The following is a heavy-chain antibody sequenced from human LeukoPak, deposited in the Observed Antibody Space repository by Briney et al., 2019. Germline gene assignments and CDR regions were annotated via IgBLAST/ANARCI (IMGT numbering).Heavy chain of an antibody. D-gene: IGHD6-13*01. CDR1: GGSISSYY. V-gene: IGHV4-59*08. Sequence: SETLSLTCTVSGGSISSYYWSWIRQPPGKGLEWIGYIYYSGSTNYNPSLKSGVTISVDTSKNQFSLKLSSVTAADTAVYYCARLWSSSWGDAFDIWGQGTMVTVSS. CDR3: ARLWSSSWGDAFDI. J-gene: IGHJ3*02. CDR2: IYYSGST.